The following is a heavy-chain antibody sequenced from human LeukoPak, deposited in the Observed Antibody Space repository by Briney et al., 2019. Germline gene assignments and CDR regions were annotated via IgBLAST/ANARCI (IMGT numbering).Heavy chain of an antibody. CDR3: AKHYSGSSYNRALDY. D-gene: IGHD1-26*01. V-gene: IGHV4-59*05. Sequence: SETLSLTCTVSGGSMNRYYWSWIRQPAGKGLEWIGRIYSSGNTHYNPSLESRVTISVDTSKNQFSLKLSSVTAADTAIYYCAKHYSGSSYNRALDYWGQGTLVTVSS. CDR1: GGSMNRYY. CDR2: IYSSGNT. J-gene: IGHJ4*02.